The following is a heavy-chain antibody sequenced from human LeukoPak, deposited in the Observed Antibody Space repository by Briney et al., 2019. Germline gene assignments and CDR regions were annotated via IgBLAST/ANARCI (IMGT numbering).Heavy chain of an antibody. CDR3: AKRSRAISTNWFDP. D-gene: IGHD3-3*02. V-gene: IGHV1-69*05. CDR2: IIPIFGTA. Sequence: GASVKVSCKASGGTFSSYAISWVRQAPGQGLEWMGGIIPIFGTANYAQKFQGRVTMTRNTSISTAYMELSSLRSEDTAVYYCAKRSRAISTNWFDPWGQGTLVTVSS. J-gene: IGHJ5*02. CDR1: GGTFSSYA.